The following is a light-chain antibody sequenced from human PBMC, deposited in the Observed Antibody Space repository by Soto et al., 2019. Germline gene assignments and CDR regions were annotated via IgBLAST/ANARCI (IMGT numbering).Light chain of an antibody. V-gene: IGLV2-14*01. J-gene: IGLJ3*02. CDR3: SSYTSTNSWV. CDR1: SSDVGGYNY. CDR2: DVS. Sequence: QSVLTQSASVSGSPGQSITISCTGTSSDVGGYNYVSWYQQHPGKAPKLIIYDVSNRPSGVSTRFSGSKSGNTASLTISELQADDEADYSCSSYTSTNSWVFGGGTQLTVL.